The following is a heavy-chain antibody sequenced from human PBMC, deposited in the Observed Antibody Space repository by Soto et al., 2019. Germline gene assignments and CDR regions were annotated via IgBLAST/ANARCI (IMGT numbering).Heavy chain of an antibody. J-gene: IGHJ5*02. CDR2: ISSSSSTI. D-gene: IGHD6-13*01. Sequence: PGGSLRLSCAASGFTFSSYSMNWVRQAPGKGLEWVSYISSSSSTIYYADSVKGRFTISRDNAKTSLYLQMNSMRAEDTAVYYCARESVDSSNGDVRNRFAPWGQGTLVTVSS. V-gene: IGHV3-48*01. CDR1: GFTFSSYS. CDR3: ARESVDSSNGDVRNRFAP.